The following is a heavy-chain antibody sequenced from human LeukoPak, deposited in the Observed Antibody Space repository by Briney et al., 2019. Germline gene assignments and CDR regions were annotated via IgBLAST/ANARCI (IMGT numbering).Heavy chain of an antibody. V-gene: IGHV4-38-2*02. Sequence: PSETLSLTCTVSAYSISSGYYWGWIRQPPGKELEWIGSIHHSGSTDYNPSLKSRVTISADTSKNQFSLKLSSVTAADTAVYYCARGFRGPNFDYWGQGTLVTVSS. CDR2: IHHSGST. CDR3: ARGFRGPNFDY. J-gene: IGHJ4*02. CDR1: AYSISSGYY. D-gene: IGHD3-10*01.